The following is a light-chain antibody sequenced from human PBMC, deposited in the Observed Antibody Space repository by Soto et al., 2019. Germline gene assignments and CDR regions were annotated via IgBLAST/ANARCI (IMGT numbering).Light chain of an antibody. J-gene: IGKJ3*01. V-gene: IGKV3-20*01. Sequence: EIVLTQSPGTLSLSPGERATLSCRASQRVSSSYLAWYQQKPGQAPRLLIYGASSRATGIPDRFSGSGSGTDFTLSISRLEPADFAAYYCQQYGSSPLVTFGPGTKVDIK. CDR2: GAS. CDR1: QRVSSSY. CDR3: QQYGSSPLVT.